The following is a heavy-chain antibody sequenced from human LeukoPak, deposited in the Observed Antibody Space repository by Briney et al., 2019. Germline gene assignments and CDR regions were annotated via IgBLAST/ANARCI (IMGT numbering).Heavy chain of an antibody. CDR1: GFTFSSYG. CDR2: IWYDGSNK. Sequence: GGSLRLSCAASGFTFSSYGMHWVRQAPGKGLEWVAVIWYDGSNKYYADSVKGQFTISRDNSKNTLYLQMNSLRAEDTAVYYCARSRLVVVPAANWFDPWGQGTLVTVSS. J-gene: IGHJ5*02. CDR3: ARSRLVVVPAANWFDP. V-gene: IGHV3-33*01. D-gene: IGHD2-2*01.